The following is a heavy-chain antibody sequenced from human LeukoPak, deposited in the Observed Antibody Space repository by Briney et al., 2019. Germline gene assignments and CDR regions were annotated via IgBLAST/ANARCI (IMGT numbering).Heavy chain of an antibody. CDR3: GRDGRSGSDSYYMDV. CDR1: GGYIGSYY. J-gene: IGHJ6*03. Sequence: KASETLSLTCTVSGGYIGSYYWSWIRQPAGKGLEWIGRIFTTENTDYNPSLKSRVTMSVDMSTSQFALRLTSVTAADTAVYYCGRDGRSGSDSYYMDVWGKGTTVTVSS. V-gene: IGHV4-4*07. D-gene: IGHD1-1*01. CDR2: IFTTENT.